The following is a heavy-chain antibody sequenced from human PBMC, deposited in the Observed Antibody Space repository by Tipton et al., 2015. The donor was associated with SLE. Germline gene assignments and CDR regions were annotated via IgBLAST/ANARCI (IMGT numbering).Heavy chain of an antibody. V-gene: IGHV3-30*02. CDR2: IKYDGSNQ. Sequence: SLRLSCAASGFNFYSYGMHWARQAPGKGLEWVALIKYDGSNQYYADSVRGRFTISRDNSKNMVFLQMNDLRPEDTAVYYCAKSLGYCSASSCYSALEYWGQGTLVTVSS. J-gene: IGHJ4*02. D-gene: IGHD2-2*02. CDR3: AKSLGYCSASSCYSALEY. CDR1: GFNFYSYG.